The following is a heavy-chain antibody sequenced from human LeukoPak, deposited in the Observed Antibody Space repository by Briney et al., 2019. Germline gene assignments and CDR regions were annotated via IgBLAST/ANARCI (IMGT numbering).Heavy chain of an antibody. CDR2: INHSGST. V-gene: IGHV4-34*01. Sequence: PSETLSLTCTVSGGSISSYYWSWIRQPPGKGLEWIGEINHSGSTNYNPSLKSRITISVDTSKNHFSLKLSSVTAADTGVYYCARHDSSGPYNAFDIWGQGTMVTVSS. CDR1: GGSISSYY. D-gene: IGHD3-22*01. CDR3: ARHDSSGPYNAFDI. J-gene: IGHJ3*02.